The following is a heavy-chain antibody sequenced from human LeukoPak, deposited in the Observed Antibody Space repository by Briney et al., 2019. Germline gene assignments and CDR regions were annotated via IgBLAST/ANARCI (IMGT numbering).Heavy chain of an antibody. V-gene: IGHV3-7*01. Sequence: PGGSLRLSCAASGFTFSSYWMSWVRQAPGKGLEWVANIKQDGSEKYYVDPVKSRFTISRDNAKNSLYLQMNSLRAEDTAVYYCASGIAVAGTGFDYWGQGTLVTVSS. CDR3: ASGIAVAGTGFDY. CDR2: IKQDGSEK. J-gene: IGHJ4*02. D-gene: IGHD6-19*01. CDR1: GFTFSSYW.